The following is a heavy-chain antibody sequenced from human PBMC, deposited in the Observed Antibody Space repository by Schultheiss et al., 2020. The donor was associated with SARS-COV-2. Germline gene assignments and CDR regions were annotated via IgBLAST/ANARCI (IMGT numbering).Heavy chain of an antibody. J-gene: IGHJ6*02. V-gene: IGHV3-23*01. CDR3: AKDNYYYGMDV. Sequence: SCAASGFTFSTYAMSWVRQAPGKGLEWVSGIIGTGSNTFYADSMKGRFTISRDNSKNTVYLQMNSLRAEDTAVYYCAKDNYYYGMDVWGQGTTVTVSS. CDR2: IIGTGSNT. CDR1: GFTFSTYA.